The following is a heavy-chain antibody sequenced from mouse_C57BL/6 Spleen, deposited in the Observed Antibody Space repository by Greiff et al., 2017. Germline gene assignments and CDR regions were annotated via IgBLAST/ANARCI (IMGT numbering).Heavy chain of an antibody. D-gene: IGHD2-3*01. CDR1: GYTFTDYE. Sequence: QVQLQQSGAELVRPGASVTLSCKASGYTFTDYEMHWVKQTPVHGLEWIGAIDPETGGTAYNQKFKGKAILTADKSSSTAYMELRSLTSEDSAVYYCTRYDGYYSLDYWGQGTTLTGSS. J-gene: IGHJ2*01. CDR2: IDPETGGT. V-gene: IGHV1-15*01. CDR3: TRYDGYYSLDY.